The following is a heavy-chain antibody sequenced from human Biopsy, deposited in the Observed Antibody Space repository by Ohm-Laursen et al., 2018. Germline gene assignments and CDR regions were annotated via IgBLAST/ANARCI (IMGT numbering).Heavy chain of an antibody. CDR1: GGSISSGNDY. Sequence: TLSLTCTVSGGSISSGNDYWSWIRQHPGKGLEWIGYIYYSGSTYYTLSLKSRVIISLDTSKNQFSLKLSSVIAADTAVYYCARVNVDRVSTIIDWGQGTLVTVSS. V-gene: IGHV4-31*03. D-gene: IGHD5/OR15-5a*01. J-gene: IGHJ4*02. CDR2: IYYSGST. CDR3: ARVNVDRVSTIID.